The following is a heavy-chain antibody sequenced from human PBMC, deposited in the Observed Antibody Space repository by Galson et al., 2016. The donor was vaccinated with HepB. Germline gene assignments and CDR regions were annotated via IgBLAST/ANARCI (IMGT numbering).Heavy chain of an antibody. Sequence: SLRLSCAASGFIFSDAWMSWVRQAPGKRLKWVGRIKTKSDGEATDFPAPVKGRFAISRDDSKNSLYLQMNSLKTEDTAIYYCTTDSGRYSYWGQGTLVTVSS. D-gene: IGHD1-26*01. J-gene: IGHJ4*02. CDR3: TTDSGRYSY. V-gene: IGHV3-15*01. CDR1: GFIFSDAW. CDR2: IKTKSDGEAT.